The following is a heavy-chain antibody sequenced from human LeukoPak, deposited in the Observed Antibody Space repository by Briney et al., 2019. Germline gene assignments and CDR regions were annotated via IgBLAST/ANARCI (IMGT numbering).Heavy chain of an antibody. Sequence: SETLSLTCTVSGGSISSYHWYCIRQPPGKGLEWIGYIYYSGSTKYNPSLKSRVTISVDTSKKQFSLKLSSVTAADTAVYYCAGAMAAAGSRGWFDPWGQGVLVTVSS. V-gene: IGHV4-59*08. CDR1: GGSISSYH. J-gene: IGHJ5*02. D-gene: IGHD6-13*01. CDR2: IYYSGST. CDR3: AGAMAAAGSRGWFDP.